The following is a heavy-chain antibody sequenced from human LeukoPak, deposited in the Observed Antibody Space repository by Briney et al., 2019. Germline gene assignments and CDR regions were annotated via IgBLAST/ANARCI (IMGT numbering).Heavy chain of an antibody. CDR3: ARERVAGKRDFDY. Sequence: SETLSLTCTVSGGSISSYYWSWIRQPPGKGLEWIGYIYYSGSTNYNPSLKSRVTISVDTSKSQFSLKLNSVTAADTAVYYCARERVAGKRDFDYWGQGTLVTVSS. D-gene: IGHD6-19*01. V-gene: IGHV4-59*12. CDR1: GGSISSYY. CDR2: IYYSGST. J-gene: IGHJ4*02.